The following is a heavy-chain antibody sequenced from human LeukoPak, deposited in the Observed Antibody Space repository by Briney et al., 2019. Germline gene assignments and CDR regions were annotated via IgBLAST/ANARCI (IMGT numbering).Heavy chain of an antibody. CDR2: INHSGST. CDR1: GGSFSGYY. V-gene: IGHV4-34*01. CDR3: ARGPGVYSYVPPFFDY. Sequence: SETLSLTCAVYGGSFSGYYWSWIRQPPGKGREWIGEINHSGSTNYNPSLKSRVTISVDTSKNQFSLKLSSVTAADTAVYYCARGPGVYSYVPPFFDYWGQGTLVTVSS. D-gene: IGHD5-18*01. J-gene: IGHJ4*02.